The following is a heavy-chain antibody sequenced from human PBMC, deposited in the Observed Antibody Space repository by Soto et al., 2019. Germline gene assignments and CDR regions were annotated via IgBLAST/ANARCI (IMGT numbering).Heavy chain of an antibody. J-gene: IGHJ4*02. D-gene: IGHD6-19*01. CDR3: ARGSSGWPPRLDY. Sequence: HVQLQESGPGLVKPSETLSLNCTVSGVPISSYYWSWIRQSPGKGLEWIGYIYYSGSTNYNPPLKSRVTISVGTSKMQFSRELSSVTAADTAVYYCARGSSGWPPRLDYWCQGTLVTVSS. CDR1: GVPISSYY. V-gene: IGHV4-59*01. CDR2: IYYSGST.